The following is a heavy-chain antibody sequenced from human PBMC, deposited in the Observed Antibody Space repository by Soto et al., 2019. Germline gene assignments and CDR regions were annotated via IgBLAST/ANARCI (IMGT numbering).Heavy chain of an antibody. V-gene: IGHV1-69*12. CDR1: GGTFSSYA. J-gene: IGHJ6*02. CDR3: ARAVYRYSGYDSGNYYYYGMDV. CDR2: IIPIFGTA. Sequence: QVQLVQSGAEVKKPGSSVKVSCKASGGTFSSYAISWVRQAPGQGLEWMGGIIPIFGTANYAQKFQGRVTITADESTSTAYMELSSLRSEDTAVYYCARAVYRYSGYDSGNYYYYGMDVWGQGTTVTVSS. D-gene: IGHD5-12*01.